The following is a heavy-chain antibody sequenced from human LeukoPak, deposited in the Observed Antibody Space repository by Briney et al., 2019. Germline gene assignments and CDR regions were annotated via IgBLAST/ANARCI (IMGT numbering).Heavy chain of an antibody. CDR1: GFTFSDYY. D-gene: IGHD1/OR15-1a*01. Sequence: GGSLRLSCAASGFTFSDYYMSWIRRVPGKGLEWVSYIGNSGSPIYYADSVKGRFTISRDNAKNSLYLQMISLRAEDTAVYYCARGRTTTLYYFDYWGQGTLVTVSS. J-gene: IGHJ4*02. V-gene: IGHV3-11*01. CDR3: ARGRTTTLYYFDY. CDR2: IGNSGSPI.